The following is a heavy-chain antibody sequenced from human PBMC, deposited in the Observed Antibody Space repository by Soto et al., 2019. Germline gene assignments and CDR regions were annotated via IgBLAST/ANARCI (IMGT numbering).Heavy chain of an antibody. CDR2: ISSRSDI. D-gene: IGHD2-2*02. Sequence: GGSLRLSCVGSGFTFSTYSINWVRQAPGKGLEWVSSISSRSDIYYADSVEGRFTISRDNAKNSVSLQMNSLRAEDTAVYYCAREYTAWPLAYGLDVWGQGTTVTVSS. V-gene: IGHV3-21*01. CDR3: AREYTAWPLAYGLDV. CDR1: GFTFSTYS. J-gene: IGHJ6*02.